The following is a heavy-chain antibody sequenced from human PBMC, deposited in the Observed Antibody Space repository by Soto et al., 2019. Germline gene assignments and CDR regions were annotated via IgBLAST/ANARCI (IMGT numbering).Heavy chain of an antibody. CDR3: ARWWSGSRQGFDP. D-gene: IGHD3-3*01. J-gene: IGHJ5*02. CDR1: GGSISSGDYY. Sequence: QVQLQESGPGLVNPSQTLSLTCTVSGGSISSGDYYWSWIRQHPGKGLEWIGYIYYSGSTYYNPSLRSRVTISVDTSKNQFSVKLSSVTAADTAVYYCARWWSGSRQGFDPWGQGTLVTVSS. V-gene: IGHV4-31*03. CDR2: IYYSGST.